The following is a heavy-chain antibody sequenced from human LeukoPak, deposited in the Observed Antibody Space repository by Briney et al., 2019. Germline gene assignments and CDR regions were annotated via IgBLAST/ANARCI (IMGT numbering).Heavy chain of an antibody. CDR2: IYTSGST. V-gene: IGHV4-61*02. Sequence: SETLSLTCTVSGGSVSSGTYYWTWIRQPAGKGLEWIGRIYTSGSTNYNPSLKSRVTISVDTSKNQFSLKLSSVTAADTAVYYCARGLEMATIKPSPFGYWGQGTLVTVSS. CDR3: ARGLEMATIKPSPFGY. D-gene: IGHD5-24*01. J-gene: IGHJ4*02. CDR1: GGSVSSGTYY.